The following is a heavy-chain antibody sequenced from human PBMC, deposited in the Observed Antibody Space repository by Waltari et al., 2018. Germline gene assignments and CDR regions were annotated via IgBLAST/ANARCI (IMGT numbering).Heavy chain of an antibody. CDR2: MNPNSGNT. CDR1: GYTFTSYD. CDR3: ARGKRPGPTPAGPRAARLYYFDY. Sequence: QVQLVQSGAEVKKPGASVKVSCKASGYTFTSYDINWVLQATGQGLVWMGWMNPNSGNTGYAQKFQGRVTITRNTSISTAYMELSSLRSEDTAVYYCARGKRPGPTPAGPRAARLYYFDYWGQGTLVTVSS. D-gene: IGHD6-6*01. J-gene: IGHJ4*02. V-gene: IGHV1-8*03.